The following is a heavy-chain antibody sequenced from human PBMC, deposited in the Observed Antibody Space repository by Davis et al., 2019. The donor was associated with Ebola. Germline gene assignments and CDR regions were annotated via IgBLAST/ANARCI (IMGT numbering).Heavy chain of an antibody. Sequence: MPSETLSFTCAVYGGSFSGYYWSWIRQPPGKGLEWIGEINHSGSTNYNPSLKSRVTVLVDTSKNQFSLKLSSVTAADTAVYYCARGVRYYYGSGRPYYYYGMDVWGQGTTVTVSS. D-gene: IGHD3-10*01. J-gene: IGHJ6*02. CDR2: INHSGST. CDR1: GGSFSGYY. CDR3: ARGVRYYYGSGRPYYYYGMDV. V-gene: IGHV4-34*01.